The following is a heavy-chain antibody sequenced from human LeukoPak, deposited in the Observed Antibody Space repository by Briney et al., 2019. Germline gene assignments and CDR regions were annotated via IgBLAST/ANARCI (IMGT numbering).Heavy chain of an antibody. Sequence: SETLSLTCTVSGGSISSGGYYWSWIRQPPGKGLEWIGYIYHSGSTYYNPSLKSRVTISVDRSKNQFSLKLSSVTAADTAVYYCARVSGLVVVGATGRGYYFDYWAREPWSPSPQ. CDR3: ARVSGLVVVGATGRGYYFDY. J-gene: IGHJ4*02. V-gene: IGHV4-30-2*01. CDR2: IYHSGST. CDR1: GGSISSGGYY. D-gene: IGHD1-26*01.